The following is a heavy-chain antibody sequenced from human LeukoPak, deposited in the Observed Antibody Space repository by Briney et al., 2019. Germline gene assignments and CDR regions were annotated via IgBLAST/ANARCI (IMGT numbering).Heavy chain of an antibody. V-gene: IGHV4-39*01. D-gene: IGHD5-18*01. J-gene: IGHJ4*02. CDR2: IYYSGST. Sequence: PSETLSLTCAVYGGSFSGYYWGWIRQPPGKGLEWIGSIYYSGSTYYNPSLKSRVTISVDTSKNQFSLKLSSVTTADTAVYYCARWDVDTAMVRYWGQGTLVTVSS. CDR3: ARWDVDTAMVRY. CDR1: GGSFSGYY.